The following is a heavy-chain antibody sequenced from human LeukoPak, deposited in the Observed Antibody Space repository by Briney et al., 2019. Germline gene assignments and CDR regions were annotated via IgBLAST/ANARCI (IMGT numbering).Heavy chain of an antibody. J-gene: IGHJ3*02. D-gene: IGHD3-3*01. V-gene: IGHV4-30-2*01. CDR1: GGSISITGIS. Sequence: SETLSLTCTVSGGSISITGISWNWVRQPPGKGLEWIGCVYHSGSTYLNPSLKSRVTMSVDKSKNQFSLKLNSVTAADTAVYYCARPFWSGYYYAFDIWGQGTMVTVSS. CDR3: ARPFWSGYYYAFDI. CDR2: VYHSGST.